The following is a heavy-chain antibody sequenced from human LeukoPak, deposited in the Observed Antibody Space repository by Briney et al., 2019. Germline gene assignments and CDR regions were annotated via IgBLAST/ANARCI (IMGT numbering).Heavy chain of an antibody. CDR1: GGSFSGYY. CDR2: IYTSGST. CDR3: AREDYYYDSSGYYYEAFDI. Sequence: SETLSLTCAVYGGSFSGYYWSWIRQPAGKGLEWIGRIYTSGSTNYNPSLKSRVTMSVDTSKNQFSLKLSSVTAADTAVYYCAREDYYYDSSGYYYEAFDIWGQGTMVTVSS. J-gene: IGHJ3*02. D-gene: IGHD3-22*01. V-gene: IGHV4-4*07.